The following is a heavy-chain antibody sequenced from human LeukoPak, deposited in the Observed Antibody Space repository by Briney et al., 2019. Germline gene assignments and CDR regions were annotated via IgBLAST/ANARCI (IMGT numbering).Heavy chain of an antibody. V-gene: IGHV3-7*04. J-gene: IGHJ4*02. Sequence: PAGSLRLSCVASGFPFSSYWMTWVRQAPGKGMEWVANIKQDGSKKSYVDSVKGRCTISRDNAKNSLYLQMNSLRAEDTAICYCTRVGYIDEGIDYWGQGTLVTVSS. CDR1: GFPFSSYW. D-gene: IGHD5-24*01. CDR3: TRVGYIDEGIDY. CDR2: IKQDGSKK.